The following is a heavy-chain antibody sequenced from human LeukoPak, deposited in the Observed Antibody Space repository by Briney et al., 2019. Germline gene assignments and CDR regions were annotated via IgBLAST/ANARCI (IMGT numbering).Heavy chain of an antibody. CDR1: GFTFSSYG. CDR2: IRYDGSNK. CDR3: ARGDKQLVFNRNKGGFDP. D-gene: IGHD6-13*01. J-gene: IGHJ5*02. Sequence: PGGSLRLSCAASGFTFSSYGMHWVRQAPGKGLEWVAFIRYDGSNKYYADSVKGRFTISRDNSKNTLYLQMNSLRTEDTAVYYCARGDKQLVFNRNKGGFDPWGQGTLVTDSS. V-gene: IGHV3-30*02.